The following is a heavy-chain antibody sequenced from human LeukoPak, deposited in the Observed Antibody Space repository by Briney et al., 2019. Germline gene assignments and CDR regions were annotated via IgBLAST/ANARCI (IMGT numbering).Heavy chain of an antibody. CDR3: ARPNYYYYYMDV. CDR1: GGFISSSSYY. CDR2: IYYSGST. V-gene: IGHV4-39*01. Sequence: PSETLSLTCTVSGGFISSSSYYWGWIRQPPGKGLEWIGSIYYSGSTYYNPSLKSRVTISVDTSKNQFSLKLSSVTAADTAVYYCARPNYYYYYMDVWGKGTTVTVSS. J-gene: IGHJ6*03.